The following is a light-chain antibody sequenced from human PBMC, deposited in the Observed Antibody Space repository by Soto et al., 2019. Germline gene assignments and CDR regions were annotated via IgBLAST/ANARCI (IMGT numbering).Light chain of an antibody. J-gene: IGKJ5*01. CDR1: HDISAF. CDR2: AAS. CDR3: QQLNTYPIT. V-gene: IGKV1-9*01. Sequence: DIQMTQSPSLLSASIGDRVTITCRASHDISAFLAWYQQKAGKAPKLLIYAASTLQSGVPSRFSGSGSGTDFTLTISSLQSEDFATYYCQQLNTYPITFGQGTRLEIK.